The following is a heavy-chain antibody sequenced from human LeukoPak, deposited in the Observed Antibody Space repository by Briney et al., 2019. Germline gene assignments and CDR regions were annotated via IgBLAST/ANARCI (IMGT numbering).Heavy chain of an antibody. CDR3: ARVLRYFDRAFDI. CDR1: GGSISSYY. V-gene: IGHV4-59*01. Sequence: SETLSPTCTVSGGSISSYYWSWIRQPPGKGLEWIGYIYYSGSTNYNPSLKSRVTISVDTSKNQFSLKLSSVTAADTAVYYCARVLRYFDRAFDIWGQGTMVTVSS. D-gene: IGHD3-9*01. J-gene: IGHJ3*02. CDR2: IYYSGST.